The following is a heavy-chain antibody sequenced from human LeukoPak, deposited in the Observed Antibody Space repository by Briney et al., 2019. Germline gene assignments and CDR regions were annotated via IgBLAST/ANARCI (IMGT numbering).Heavy chain of an antibody. CDR2: INSDGSST. CDR1: GFTFSSYW. D-gene: IGHD6-6*01. V-gene: IGHV3-74*01. Sequence: GGSLRLSCAASGFTFSSYWMHWVRQAPGKGLVWVSRINSDGSSTNYADSVKGRFTISRVNAKNTVYLQMNSLRAEDTAVFYCATSIARDAFVIWGQGTMVTVSS. CDR3: ATSIARDAFVI. J-gene: IGHJ3*02.